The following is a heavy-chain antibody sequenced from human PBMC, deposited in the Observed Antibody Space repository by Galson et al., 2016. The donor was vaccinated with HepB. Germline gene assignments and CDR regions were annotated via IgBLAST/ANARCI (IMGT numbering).Heavy chain of an antibody. CDR3: ARDQRHRGGWYSSSWGDY. V-gene: IGHV3-30-3*01. D-gene: IGHD6-13*01. Sequence: SLRLSCAASGFIFSSYAMHWVRQAPGKGLEWVAIISYDGSNKYYADSVKGRFTISRDNSKNTLYLQMNSLRAEDTAVYYCARDQRHRGGWYSSSWGDYWGQGTLVTVSS. J-gene: IGHJ4*02. CDR1: GFIFSSYA. CDR2: ISYDGSNK.